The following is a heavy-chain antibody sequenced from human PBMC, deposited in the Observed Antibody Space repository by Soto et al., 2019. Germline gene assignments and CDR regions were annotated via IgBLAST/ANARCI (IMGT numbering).Heavy chain of an antibody. Sequence: PGGSLRLSCAASGFIVTNIHMTWVRQAPGKGLEWVSVLYKDGSTFYADSVRGRFTISRDRSKNTLHLQMNTLRIEDTAVYYCASGWPDSWGQGTLVTVSS. D-gene: IGHD6-19*01. CDR1: GFIVTNIH. CDR2: LYKDGST. J-gene: IGHJ4*02. CDR3: ASGWPDS. V-gene: IGHV3-53*01.